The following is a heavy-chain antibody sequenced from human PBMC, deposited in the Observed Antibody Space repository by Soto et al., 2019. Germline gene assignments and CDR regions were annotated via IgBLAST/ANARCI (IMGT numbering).Heavy chain of an antibody. V-gene: IGHV3-7*05. CDR2: IKGDGSAK. J-gene: IGHJ3*02. CDR3: ALDVSPGSSGYYLDVFDI. D-gene: IGHD6-25*01. CDR1: GFTFGDYW. Sequence: EVQLVESGGGLVQPGGSLRLSCTASGFTFGDYWMTWVRQAPGKGLEWVANIKGDGSAKSYLDSVRGRFTVSRDNAENSLFLQINVLRAEDTALYYCALDVSPGSSGYYLDVFDIWGRGTMVTVSS.